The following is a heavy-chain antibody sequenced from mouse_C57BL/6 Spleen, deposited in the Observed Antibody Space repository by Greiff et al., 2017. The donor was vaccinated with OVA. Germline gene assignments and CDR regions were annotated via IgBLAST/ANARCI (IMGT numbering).Heavy chain of an antibody. CDR1: GYTFTDYE. V-gene: IGHV1-15*01. J-gene: IGHJ4*01. CDR3: TRSGGYGYDGDYYAMDY. CDR2: IDPETGGT. Sequence: QVQLQQSGAELVRPGASVTLSCKASGYTFTDYEMPWVKQTPVHGLEWIGAIDPETGGTAYNQKFKGKAILTADKSSSTAYMELRSLTSEDSAVYYCTRSGGYGYDGDYYAMDYWGQGTSVTVSS. D-gene: IGHD2-2*01.